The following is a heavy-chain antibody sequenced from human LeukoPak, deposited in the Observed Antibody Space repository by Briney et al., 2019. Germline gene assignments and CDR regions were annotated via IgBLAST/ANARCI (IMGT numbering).Heavy chain of an antibody. CDR1: GYTFTDYY. CDR3: ARGMTAVTGDFDY. Sequence: GAAVTVSCTASGYTFTDYYMHWVRHAPGQGLEWMAWINPNGGGTYYAQKFRGRVTMTRDTSIRTAYMELSSLRSDDTAVYYCARGMTAVTGDFDYWGQGTLVTVSS. J-gene: IGHJ4*02. D-gene: IGHD4-17*01. CDR2: INPNGGGT. V-gene: IGHV1-2*02.